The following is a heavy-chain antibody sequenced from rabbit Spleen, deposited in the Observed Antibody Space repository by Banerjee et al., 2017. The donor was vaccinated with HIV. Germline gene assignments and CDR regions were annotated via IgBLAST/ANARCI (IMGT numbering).Heavy chain of an antibody. J-gene: IGHJ6*01. CDR1: GVSFNDKDV. V-gene: IGHV1S45*01. Sequence: QEQLEESGGGLVKPEGSLTLTCKASGVSFNDKDVMCWVRQAPGKGLEWIGCIYTTHGQTYYASWAKGRFTISKTSSTTVTLQMTSLTAADTATYFCARDAGTSFSTYGMDLWGPGTLVTVS. D-gene: IGHD8-1*01. CDR2: IYTTHGQT. CDR3: ARDAGTSFSTYGMDL.